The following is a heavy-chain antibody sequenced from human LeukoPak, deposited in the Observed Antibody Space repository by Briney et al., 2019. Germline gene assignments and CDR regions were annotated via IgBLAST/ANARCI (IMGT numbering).Heavy chain of an antibody. CDR1: GFTFSSYS. Sequence: GGSLRLSCAASGFTFSSYSMNWVRQAPGKGLEWVSSISSSSSYIYYADSVKGRFTISRDNAKSSLYLQMNSLRAEDTAVYYCARDQPIPDNSWYFDYWGQGTLVTVSS. CDR3: ARDQPIPDNSWYFDY. V-gene: IGHV3-21*01. J-gene: IGHJ4*02. CDR2: ISSSSSYI. D-gene: IGHD1-14*01.